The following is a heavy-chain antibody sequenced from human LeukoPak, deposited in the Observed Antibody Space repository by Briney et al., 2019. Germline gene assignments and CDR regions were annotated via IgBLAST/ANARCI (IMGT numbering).Heavy chain of an antibody. D-gene: IGHD3-16*01. Sequence: SETLSLTCAVYGGSFSGYYWSWIRQPPGKGLDGMGEINHSGSTNYNPSLKNRVTISVNTSKNQFSLKLSSVTAADTAVYYCARGGSRLGRLRNAFDIWGQGTMVTVSS. V-gene: IGHV4-34*01. CDR2: INHSGST. CDR1: GGSFSGYY. CDR3: ARGGSRLGRLRNAFDI. J-gene: IGHJ3*02.